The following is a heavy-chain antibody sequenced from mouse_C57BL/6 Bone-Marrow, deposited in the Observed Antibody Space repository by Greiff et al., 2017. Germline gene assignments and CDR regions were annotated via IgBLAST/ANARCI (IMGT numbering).Heavy chain of an antibody. V-gene: IGHV1-64*01. D-gene: IGHD1-1*01. CDR3: ARATYYYGSSYVATGWFAY. Sequence: VQLQQPGAELVKPGASVKLSCKASGYTFTSYWMHWVKQRPGQGLEWIGMIHPNSGSTNYNEQFKSKAPLTVDKSSSTAYMQLSSLTSEDSAVDCCARATYYYGSSYVATGWFAYWGQGTLVTVSA. CDR2: IHPNSGST. J-gene: IGHJ3*01. CDR1: GYTFTSYW.